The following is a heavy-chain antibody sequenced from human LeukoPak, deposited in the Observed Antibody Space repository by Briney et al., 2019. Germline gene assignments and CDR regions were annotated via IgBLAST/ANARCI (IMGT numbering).Heavy chain of an antibody. CDR1: GFTFSSYA. J-gene: IGHJ4*02. CDR2: ISGSGGST. D-gene: IGHD3-10*01. V-gene: IGHV3-23*01. Sequence: GGSLRLSCAASGFTFSSYAMSWVRQAPGKGLEWVSAISGSGGSTHYADSVKGRFTISRDNSKNTLYLQMNSLRAEETPVYYCAKVGSTPHFDYWGQGTLVTVSS. CDR3: AKVGSTPHFDY.